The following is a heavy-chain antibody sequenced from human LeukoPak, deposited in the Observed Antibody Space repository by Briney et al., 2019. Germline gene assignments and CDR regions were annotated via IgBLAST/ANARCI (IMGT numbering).Heavy chain of an antibody. V-gene: IGHV3-23*01. Sequence: GGSLRLSCAASGFTFSSYAMNWVRQAPGKGLEWVSAISGSGGSTFYADSVKGRFTTSRDNSKNTLYLQMNSLRAEDTAVYYCAKTQFAYYYYDMDVWGQGTTVTVSS. D-gene: IGHD5-24*01. CDR2: ISGSGGST. CDR1: GFTFSSYA. CDR3: AKTQFAYYYYDMDV. J-gene: IGHJ6*02.